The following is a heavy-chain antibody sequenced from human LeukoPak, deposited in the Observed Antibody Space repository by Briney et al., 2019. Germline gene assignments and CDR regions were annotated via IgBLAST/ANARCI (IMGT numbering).Heavy chain of an antibody. D-gene: IGHD6-13*01. V-gene: IGHV1-24*01. Sequence: ASVKVSCKVSGYTLTELSMHWVRQAPGKGLEWLGGFDPEDGETIYAQKFQGRVTMTEDTSTDTAYMELSSLRSEDTAVYYCARGAGYSSSWTTVNWGQGTLVTVSS. CDR1: GYTLTELS. CDR3: ARGAGYSSSWTTVN. J-gene: IGHJ4*02. CDR2: FDPEDGET.